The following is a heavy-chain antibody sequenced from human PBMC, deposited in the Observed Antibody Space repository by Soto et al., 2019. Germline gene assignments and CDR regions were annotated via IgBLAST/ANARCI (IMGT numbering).Heavy chain of an antibody. CDR2: ISYSADKT. J-gene: IGHJ3*02. CDR3: ARRAKTATTNWGAFDI. D-gene: IGHD1-7*01. Sequence: ESGGGLVQPGGSLRLSCAASGFTFSTYVMNWVRQAPGKGLEWVSTISYSADKTFYADSVKGRFTISRDNSRDTLFLQMNSLRADDAALYYCARRAKTATTNWGAFDIWGQGTMVTVSS. V-gene: IGHV3-23*01. CDR1: GFTFSTYV.